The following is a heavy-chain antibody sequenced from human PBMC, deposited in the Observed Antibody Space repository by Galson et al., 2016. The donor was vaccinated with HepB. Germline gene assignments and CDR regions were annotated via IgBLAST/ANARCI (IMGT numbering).Heavy chain of an antibody. Sequence: SLRLSCAASGFSFSSFAMYWVRQAPGKGLYWFSAISGSGANTYYADSVKGRFTISRDNSKNTLYLQMNSLRVEDTAIYYCSKGVPTGGAFDCWGQGTLVTGSS. CDR2: ISGSGANT. CDR1: GFSFSSFA. J-gene: IGHJ4*02. V-gene: IGHV3-23*01. CDR3: SKGVPTGGAFDC. D-gene: IGHD1-26*01.